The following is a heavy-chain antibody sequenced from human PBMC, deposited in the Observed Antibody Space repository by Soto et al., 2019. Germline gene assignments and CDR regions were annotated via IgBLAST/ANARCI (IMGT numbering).Heavy chain of an antibody. Sequence: ASVKVSCKASGYTFTSYAMLWVRQAPGQRLEWMGWINAGNGNTKYSQKFQGRVTITRDTSASTAYMELSSLRSEDTALYYGARDLGPTSTAVVRVWGQGTLVTVSS. D-gene: IGHD6-19*01. J-gene: IGHJ4*02. CDR1: GYTFTSYA. CDR2: INAGNGNT. CDR3: ARDLGPTSTAVVRV. V-gene: IGHV1-3*01.